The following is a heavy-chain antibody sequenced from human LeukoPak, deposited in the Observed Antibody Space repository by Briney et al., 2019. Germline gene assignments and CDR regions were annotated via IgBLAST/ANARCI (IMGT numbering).Heavy chain of an antibody. CDR3: ARAWGAMVSPHYYYYGMDV. V-gene: IGHV1-18*01. CDR1: GYTFTSYG. D-gene: IGHD5-18*01. Sequence: ASVKVSCKASGYTFTSYGISWVRQAPGQGLEWMGWISAYNGNTNYAQKLQGSVTITTDTSPSTAYMELRRLRSDDTAVYYCARAWGAMVSPHYYYYGMDVWGQGTRVTVSS. CDR2: ISAYNGNT. J-gene: IGHJ6*02.